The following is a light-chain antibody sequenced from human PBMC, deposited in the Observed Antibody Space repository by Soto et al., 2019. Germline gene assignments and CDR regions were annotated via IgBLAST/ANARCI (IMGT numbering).Light chain of an antibody. CDR3: QKRGNLPIT. Sequence: EIVLTQSPATLCLSPGERATLSCRASQSVSSYLAWYQQKPGQAPRLLIYDASNRATGIPARFSGSGSGTDFTLTISSLDPEDFAVYYCQKRGNLPITFGQGTRLEIK. J-gene: IGKJ5*01. CDR1: QSVSSY. V-gene: IGKV3-11*01. CDR2: DAS.